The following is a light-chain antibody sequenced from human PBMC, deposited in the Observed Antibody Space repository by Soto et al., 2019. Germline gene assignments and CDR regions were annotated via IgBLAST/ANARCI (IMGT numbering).Light chain of an antibody. J-gene: IGKJ1*01. Sequence: DIQMTQSPSTLSASVGDRVTITCRASQSISSWLAWYQQKPGKAPKLLIYKASSLESGVPSRFSGSGSGTEFTLTVSGLQPDDFATYYCQQYSSYWRTFGQGTKVDIK. V-gene: IGKV1-5*03. CDR1: QSISSW. CDR3: QQYSSYWRT. CDR2: KAS.